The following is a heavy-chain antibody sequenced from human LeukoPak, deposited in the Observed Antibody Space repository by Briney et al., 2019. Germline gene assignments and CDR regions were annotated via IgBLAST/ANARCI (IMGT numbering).Heavy chain of an antibody. Sequence: PGGSLRLSCAASGFTFSSYAMSWVRQAPGKGLEWVSAISGSGGSTYYADSVKGRFTISRDNAENSLYLQMNSLRAEDTALYYCAKDEPMVGTLYWYFDLWGRGTLVTVSS. CDR2: ISGSGGST. CDR1: GFTFSSYA. J-gene: IGHJ2*01. CDR3: AKDEPMVGTLYWYFDL. V-gene: IGHV3-23*01. D-gene: IGHD6-19*01.